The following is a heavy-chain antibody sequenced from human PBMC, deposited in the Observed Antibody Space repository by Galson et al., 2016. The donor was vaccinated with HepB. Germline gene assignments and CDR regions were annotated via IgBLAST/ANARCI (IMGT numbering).Heavy chain of an antibody. J-gene: IGHJ3*01. Sequence: SVKVSCKASGYIFMSYALNWVRRAPGQGLEWMAWINTVTGNPTYAQDFTGRFVFSLDSSVSTAYLQINTLQAEDTAVYFCTRSGAGGNAFGFWGQGTMVTVSS. D-gene: IGHD3-10*01. V-gene: IGHV7-4-1*02. CDR2: INTVTGNP. CDR3: TRSGAGGNAFGF. CDR1: GYIFMSYA.